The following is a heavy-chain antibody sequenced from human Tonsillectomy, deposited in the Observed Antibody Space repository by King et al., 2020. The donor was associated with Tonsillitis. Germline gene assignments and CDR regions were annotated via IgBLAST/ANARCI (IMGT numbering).Heavy chain of an antibody. CDR1: GFTFSSHG. Sequence: VQLVESGGGVVQPGGSLRLSCAASGFTFSSHGMHWVRQAPGKGLEWVAFIQFDGSNKYFADSVKGRFTISSENSQNTLYLQMNSLRTEDTAVYFCAKGAGSGWYLDYWGPGTLVTVSS. J-gene: IGHJ4*02. V-gene: IGHV3-30*02. CDR3: AKGAGSGWYLDY. D-gene: IGHD6-19*01. CDR2: IQFDGSNK.